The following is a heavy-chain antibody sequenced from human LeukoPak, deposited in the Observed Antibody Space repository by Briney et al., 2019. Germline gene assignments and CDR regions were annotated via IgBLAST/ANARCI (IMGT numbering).Heavy chain of an antibody. D-gene: IGHD3-22*01. V-gene: IGHV7-4-1*02. CDR3: ATTEYYYGSSGTTQFDY. CDR1: GYTFTSYA. Sequence: ASVKVSCKASGYTFTSYAMSWVRQAPGQGLEWMGWINTNTGNPTYAQGFTGRFVFSLDTSVSTAYLQISSLKAEDTAVYYCATTEYYYGSSGTTQFDYWGQGTLVTVSS. CDR2: INTNTGNP. J-gene: IGHJ4*02.